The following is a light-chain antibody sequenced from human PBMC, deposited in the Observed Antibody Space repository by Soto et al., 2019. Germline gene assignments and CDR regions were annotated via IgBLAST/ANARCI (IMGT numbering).Light chain of an antibody. J-gene: IGKJ2*01. CDR2: GAS. CDR3: QQSGSSPGT. Sequence: EIVLTQSPGTLSLSPGERATLSCRASQSISSYLAWYQQKPGQAPRLLIYGASSRATGIPDRVSGSGSGTNFSLTITRMEPADFAVYYCQQSGSSPGTFGQGTKLEIK. CDR1: QSISSY. V-gene: IGKV3-20*01.